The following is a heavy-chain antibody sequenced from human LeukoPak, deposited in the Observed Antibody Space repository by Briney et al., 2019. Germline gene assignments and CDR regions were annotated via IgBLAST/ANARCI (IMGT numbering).Heavy chain of an antibody. V-gene: IGHV1-69*04. D-gene: IGHD6-13*01. CDR2: IIPMLGIA. CDR3: ARDPIAAAGRFDY. CDR1: GGTFSSYA. J-gene: IGHJ4*02. Sequence: GASVKVSCKASGGTFSSYAISWVRQAPGQGLEWMGRIIPMLGIANYAQKFQGRVTITADKSTSTAYMELSSLRSEDTAVYYCARDPIAAAGRFDYWGQGTLVTVSS.